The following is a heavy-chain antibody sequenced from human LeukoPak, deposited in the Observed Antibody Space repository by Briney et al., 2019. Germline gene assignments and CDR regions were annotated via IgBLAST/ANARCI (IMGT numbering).Heavy chain of an antibody. Sequence: PGGSLRLSCAASGFTFSSYSMNWVRQAPGKGLEWVSYISSSSSTIYYADSVKGRFTISRDNAKNSLYLQMNSLRAEDTAVYYCARGHGSGSYYPVYWGQGTLVTVSS. V-gene: IGHV3-48*01. D-gene: IGHD3-10*01. CDR2: ISSSSSTI. CDR3: ARGHGSGSYYPVY. J-gene: IGHJ4*02. CDR1: GFTFSSYS.